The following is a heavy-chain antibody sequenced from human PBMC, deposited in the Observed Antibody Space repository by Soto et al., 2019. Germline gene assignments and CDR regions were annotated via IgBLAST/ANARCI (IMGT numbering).Heavy chain of an antibody. CDR2: ISGSGGST. J-gene: IGHJ6*02. CDR3: AKGMGPYYYYGMDV. V-gene: IGHV3-23*01. Sequence: EVQLLESGGGLVQPGGSLRLSCAASGFTFSSYAMSWVRQAPGKGLEWVSAISGSGGSTYYADSVKGRFTISRVNSKNTLYLQMNSLRAEDTAVYYCAKGMGPYYYYGMDVWGQGTTVTVSS. CDR1: GFTFSSYA.